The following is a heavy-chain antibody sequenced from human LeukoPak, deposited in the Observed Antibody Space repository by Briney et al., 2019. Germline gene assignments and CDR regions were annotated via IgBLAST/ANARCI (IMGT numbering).Heavy chain of an antibody. V-gene: IGHV4-39*01. CDR1: GGSISSSTYY. CDR2: IYYSGST. Sequence: SETLSLTCTVSGGSISSSTYYWGWIRQSPGKGLEWIGSIYYSGSTYYNPSLQSRVTMSVDTSKNQFSLKLSSVTAADTAVYYCARVTGYMIEDYFDYWGQGTLVTVSS. J-gene: IGHJ4*02. D-gene: IGHD3-22*01. CDR3: ARVTGYMIEDYFDY.